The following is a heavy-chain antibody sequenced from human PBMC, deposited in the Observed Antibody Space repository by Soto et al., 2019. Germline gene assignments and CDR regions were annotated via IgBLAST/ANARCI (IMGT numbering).Heavy chain of an antibody. D-gene: IGHD6-13*01. CDR1: GFTFSSYG. V-gene: IGHV3-33*01. CDR2: IWYDGSNK. J-gene: IGHJ4*02. Sequence: QVQLVESGGGVVQPGRSLRLSCAASGFTFSSYGMHWVRQAPGKGLEWVAVIWYDGSNKNYADSVKGRFTISRDNSKNTLYLQMNRLRAEDTAVYFCVREEQQLEQRMDYWGQGTLVTVSS. CDR3: VREEQQLEQRMDY.